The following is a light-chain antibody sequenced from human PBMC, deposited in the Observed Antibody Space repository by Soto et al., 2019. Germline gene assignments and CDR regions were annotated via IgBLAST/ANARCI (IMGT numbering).Light chain of an antibody. CDR3: CSYSATSTLV. Sequence: QSALTQPASVSGSPGQSITISCTGTSSDVGSYDLVSWYQQRPGRAPRLMIFEVAKRPSGISTRFSGSKSGNTASLTVSGLQAVDEADYCCCSYSATSTLVFGGGTKLTVL. J-gene: IGLJ2*01. CDR1: SSDVGSYDL. V-gene: IGLV2-23*02. CDR2: EVA.